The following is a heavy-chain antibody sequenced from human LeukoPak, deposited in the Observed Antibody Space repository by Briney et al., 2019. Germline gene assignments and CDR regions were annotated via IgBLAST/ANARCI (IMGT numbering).Heavy chain of an antibody. Sequence: AGGSLRLSCAASGFTFSSYAMHWVRQAPGKGLEWVAVIWYDGSNKYYADSVKGRFTISRDNSKNTLYLQMNSLRAEDTAVYYCARDRGPFDPWGQGTLVTVSS. V-gene: IGHV3-33*08. CDR1: GFTFSSYA. CDR3: ARDRGPFDP. CDR2: IWYDGSNK. J-gene: IGHJ5*02.